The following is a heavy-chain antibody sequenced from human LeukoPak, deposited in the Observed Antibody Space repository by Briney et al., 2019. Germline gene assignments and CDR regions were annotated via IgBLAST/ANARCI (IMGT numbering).Heavy chain of an antibody. V-gene: IGHV4-30-4*08. Sequence: SQTLSLTCTVSGGSISSGDYYWSWIRQPPGKGLEWIGYIYYSGSTYYNPSLKSRFTISEDTSKNQFSLKLSSVTAADTAVYYCARDSGYDSSGYHYYYYYMDVWGKGTTVTVSS. CDR1: GGSISSGDYY. CDR2: IYYSGST. CDR3: ARDSGYDSSGYHYYYYYMDV. D-gene: IGHD3-22*01. J-gene: IGHJ6*03.